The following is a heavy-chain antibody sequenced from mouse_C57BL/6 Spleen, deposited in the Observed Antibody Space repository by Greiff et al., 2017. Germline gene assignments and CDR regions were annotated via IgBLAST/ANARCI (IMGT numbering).Heavy chain of an antibody. CDR1: GFTFSDYG. V-gene: IGHV5-17*01. J-gene: IGHJ3*01. Sequence: EVKVVESGGGLVKPGGSLKLSCAASGFTFSDYGMHWVRQAPEKGLEWVAYISSGSSTIYYADTVKGRFTISRDNAKNTLFLHMTSLRSEDTAMYYCAREDWEGDWFAYWGQGTLVTVSA. D-gene: IGHD4-1*01. CDR3: AREDWEGDWFAY. CDR2: ISSGSSTI.